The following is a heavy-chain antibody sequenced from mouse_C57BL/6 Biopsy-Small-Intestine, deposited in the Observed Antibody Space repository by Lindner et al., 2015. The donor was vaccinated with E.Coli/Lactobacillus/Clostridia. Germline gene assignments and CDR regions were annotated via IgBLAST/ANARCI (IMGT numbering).Heavy chain of an antibody. D-gene: IGHD1-1*01. Sequence: VQLQESGGGLVKPGGSLKPSCAASGFTFSDYGMHWVRQAPEKGLEWVAYISSGSSTIYYADTVKGRFTISRDNAKNTLFLQMTSLRSEDTAMYYCARTTTVVPDYWGQGTTLTVSS. CDR1: GFTFSDYG. CDR3: ARTTTVVPDY. CDR2: ISSGSSTI. J-gene: IGHJ2*01. V-gene: IGHV5-17*01.